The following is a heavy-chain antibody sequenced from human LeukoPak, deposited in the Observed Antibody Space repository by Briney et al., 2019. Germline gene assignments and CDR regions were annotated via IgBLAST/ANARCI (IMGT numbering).Heavy chain of an antibody. D-gene: IGHD3-22*01. V-gene: IGHV3-43*01. CDR2: ISWDGGTT. J-gene: IGHJ4*02. CDR1: GFTFDDYT. CDR3: AKDRGYYYDSSAYGSYFDY. Sequence: GGSLRLSCEASGFTFDDYTMHWVRQSPGKGLEWVSLISWDGGTTYYADSVRGRFTISRDNSKNSLYLQMNSLRTEDTALYYCAKDRGYYYDSSAYGSYFDYWGQGTLVTVSS.